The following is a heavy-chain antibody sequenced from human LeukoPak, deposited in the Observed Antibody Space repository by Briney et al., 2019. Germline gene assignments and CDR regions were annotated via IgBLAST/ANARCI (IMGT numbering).Heavy chain of an antibody. J-gene: IGHJ3*02. CDR3: ARDRVVGLGLDNAFDI. CDR2: IIPIFGTA. V-gene: IGHV1-69*13. CDR1: GGIFSRYA. Sequence: GASVKVSCKASGGIFSRYAISWVRQAPGQGLEWMGGIIPIFGTANYAQKFQGRVTITADESTSTAYMELSSLRSEDTAVYFCARDRVVGLGLDNAFDIWGRGTVVTVSS. D-gene: IGHD2-15*01.